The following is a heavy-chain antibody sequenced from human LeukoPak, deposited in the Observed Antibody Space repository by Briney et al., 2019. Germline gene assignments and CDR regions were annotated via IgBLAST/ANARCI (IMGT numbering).Heavy chain of an antibody. V-gene: IGHV4-4*07. Sequence: SETLSLTCTVSGGSINSYYWSWIRQPAEKGLEWIGRIYSSGSTNYNPSLKSRVTMSVDTSKNQFSLKLRSVTAADTAVYYCARGYYHDSSGFYPKWFDRWGQGTLVTVSS. CDR3: ARGYYHDSSGFYPKWFDR. CDR1: GGSINSYY. J-gene: IGHJ5*02. D-gene: IGHD3-22*01. CDR2: IYSSGST.